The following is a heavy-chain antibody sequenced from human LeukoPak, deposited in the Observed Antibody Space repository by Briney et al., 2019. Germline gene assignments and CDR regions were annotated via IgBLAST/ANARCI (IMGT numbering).Heavy chain of an antibody. CDR1: GYSFTSYW. J-gene: IGHJ4*02. D-gene: IGHD1-14*01. V-gene: IGHV5-51*01. CDR2: IYPGDSDT. Sequence: PGESLKISCKGSGYSFTSYWIGWVRQMPGKGLEWMGIIYPGDSDTRYSPSFQGQVTISADKSISTAYLQWSSLKASDTAMYYCARRSAYNWNHGGQIDYWGQGTLVSVSS. CDR3: ARRSAYNWNHGGQIDY.